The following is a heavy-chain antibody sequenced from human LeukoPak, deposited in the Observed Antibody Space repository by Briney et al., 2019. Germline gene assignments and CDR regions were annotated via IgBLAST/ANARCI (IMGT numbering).Heavy chain of an antibody. CDR2: IYYSGST. V-gene: IGHV4-39*01. Sequence: SETLSLTCTVSGGSISSSSYYWGWIRQPPGKGLEWIGSIYYSGSTYYNPSLKSRVTISVDTSKNQFSLKLSSVTAADTAVYYCARTSYYYGSRYFDYWGQGTLVTVSS. J-gene: IGHJ4*02. D-gene: IGHD3-10*01. CDR3: ARTSYYYGSRYFDY. CDR1: GGSISSSSYY.